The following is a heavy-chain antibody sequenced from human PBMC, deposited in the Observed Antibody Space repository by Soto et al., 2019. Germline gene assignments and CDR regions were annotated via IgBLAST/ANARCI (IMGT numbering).Heavy chain of an antibody. V-gene: IGHV1-2*04. CDR1: GYTFTGYY. D-gene: IGHD2-15*01. CDR2: INPNSGGT. Sequence: GASVKVSCKASGYTFTGYYMHWVRQAPGQGLEWMGWINPNSGGTSYAQKFQGWVTMTRDTSISTAYMELSRLRSDDTAVYYCARTYCSGGSCYWRWFDPWGQGTLVTVSS. J-gene: IGHJ5*02. CDR3: ARTYCSGGSCYWRWFDP.